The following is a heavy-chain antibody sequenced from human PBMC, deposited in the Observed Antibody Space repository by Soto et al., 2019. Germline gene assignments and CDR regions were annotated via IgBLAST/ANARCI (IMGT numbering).Heavy chain of an antibody. CDR3: AKDMFSSSSAATFDY. Sequence: EVQLVESGGGLAQPVRSLRLSCAASGFIFDDYAMHWVRQAPGKGLEWVSGISWQSGSIRYADSVKGRFTISRDNAKNSLYLQMNSLRVEDTALYYCAKDMFSSSSAATFDYWGQGILVTVSS. J-gene: IGHJ4*02. V-gene: IGHV3-9*01. CDR2: ISWQSGSI. CDR1: GFIFDDYA. D-gene: IGHD6-6*01.